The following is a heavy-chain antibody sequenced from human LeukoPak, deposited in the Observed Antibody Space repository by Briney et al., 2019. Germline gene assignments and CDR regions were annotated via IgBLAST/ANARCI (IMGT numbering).Heavy chain of an antibody. CDR2: IYHSGST. Sequence: PSETLSLTCTVSGYSISSGYYWGWIRRPPGKGLEWIGNIYHSGSTFFDPSLKSRVTISVDTSKNQFSLKLSSVTAADTAVYYCAKAQWLVLDAFNMWGQGTMVTVSS. CDR1: GYSISSGYY. J-gene: IGHJ3*02. V-gene: IGHV4-38-2*02. CDR3: AKAQWLVLDAFNM. D-gene: IGHD6-19*01.